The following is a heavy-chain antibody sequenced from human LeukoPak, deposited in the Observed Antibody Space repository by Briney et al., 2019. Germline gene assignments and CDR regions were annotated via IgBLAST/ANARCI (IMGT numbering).Heavy chain of an antibody. CDR2: IYYNGST. D-gene: IGHD3-16*02. J-gene: IGHJ4*02. V-gene: IGHV4-30-4*01. Sequence: SETLSLTCTVSGGSISSGDYYWSWIRQPPGKGLEWIGYIYYNGSTYYNPSLKSRVTISVDTSKNQFSLKLSSVTAADTAVYYCARQAGTGELSYLFDYWGQGTLVTVSS. CDR3: ARQAGTGELSYLFDY. CDR1: GGSISSGDYY.